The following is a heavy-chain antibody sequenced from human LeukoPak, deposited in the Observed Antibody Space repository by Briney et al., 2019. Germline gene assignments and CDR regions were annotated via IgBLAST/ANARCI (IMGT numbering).Heavy chain of an antibody. D-gene: IGHD5-12*01. CDR2: IKEDGSRE. V-gene: IGHV3-7*01. CDR3: ARDSPGYGAYVS. CDR1: GFTFSTYW. J-gene: IGHJ1*01. Sequence: PGGSLRLSCAASGFTFSTYWMTWVRQAPGKGLEWVANIKEDGSREYYVDSVKGRFTISRDNAKNSLYLQMDSLTAEDTAGYYCARDSPGYGAYVSRGQGTLVSVSS.